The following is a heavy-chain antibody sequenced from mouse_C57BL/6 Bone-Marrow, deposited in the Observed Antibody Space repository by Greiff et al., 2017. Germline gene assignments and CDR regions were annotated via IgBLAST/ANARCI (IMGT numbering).Heavy chain of an antibody. D-gene: IGHD1-1*01. CDR3: ARDRNYYGSFAY. CDR2: ISYDGSN. CDR1: GYSITSGYY. J-gene: IGHJ3*01. V-gene: IGHV3-6*01. Sequence: DVKLVESGPGLVKPSQSLSLTCSVTGYSITSGYYWNWIRQFPGNKLEWMGYISYDGSNNYNPSLKNRISITRDTSKNQFFLKLNSVTTEDTATYYCARDRNYYGSFAYWGQGTLVTVSA.